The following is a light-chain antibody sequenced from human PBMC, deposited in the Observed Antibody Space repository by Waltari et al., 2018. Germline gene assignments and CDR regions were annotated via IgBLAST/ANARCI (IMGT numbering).Light chain of an antibody. Sequence: DIVMTQSPLSLPFTPGEPASISRSSSQSLLHINGYNYLDWYLQKPGQSPQLLIYLGSDRASGVPDRFSGSGSGTDFTLKISRVEAEDVGVYYCMQALQTPVTFGQGARLEIK. J-gene: IGKJ5*01. V-gene: IGKV2-28*01. CDR1: QSLLHINGYNY. CDR3: MQALQTPVT. CDR2: LGS.